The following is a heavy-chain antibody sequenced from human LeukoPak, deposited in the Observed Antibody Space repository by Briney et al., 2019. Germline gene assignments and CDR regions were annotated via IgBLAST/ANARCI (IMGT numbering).Heavy chain of an antibody. CDR2: IYYSGST. Sequence: SETLSLTCTVSGVSISSGGYYWSWIRQHPGKGLEWLGYIYYSGSTYYNPSLKSRVNISLDTSKNQFSLKLSSVTAADTAVYYCARDLSGVISYWGQGTLVTVSS. J-gene: IGHJ4*02. D-gene: IGHD3-10*01. CDR3: ARDLSGVISY. CDR1: GVSISSGGYY. V-gene: IGHV4-31*03.